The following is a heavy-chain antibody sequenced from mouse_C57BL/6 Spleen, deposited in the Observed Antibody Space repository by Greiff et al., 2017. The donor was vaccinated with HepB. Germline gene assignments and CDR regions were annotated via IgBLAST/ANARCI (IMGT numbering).Heavy chain of an antibody. CDR1: GYTFTSYW. CDR3: ARYPHYYGSSNYAMDY. J-gene: IGHJ4*01. CDR2: IHPTSGST. Sequence: QVQLQQPGAELVKPGASVKLSCKASGYTFTSYWMHWVKQRPGQGLEWIGMIHPTSGSTNYNEKFKSKATLTVDKSSSTAYMQLSSLTSEDSAVYYWARYPHYYGSSNYAMDYWGQGTSVTVSS. V-gene: IGHV1-64*01. D-gene: IGHD1-1*01.